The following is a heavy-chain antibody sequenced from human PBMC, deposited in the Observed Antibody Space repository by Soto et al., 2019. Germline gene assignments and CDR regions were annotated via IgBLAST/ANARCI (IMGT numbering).Heavy chain of an antibody. CDR2: IIPMLTVT. D-gene: IGHD2-2*01. Sequence: QVHLEQSGAEVKKPGSSVKVSRKAAGGTFSTYTLIWVRQAPGKGLEWMGRIIPMLTVTNSAQKFQGRVTLTGEKATGTAFMELTSPKSDYTAVYYCSIGSWSAETFDVWGQGTMVTVSS. CDR3: SIGSWSAETFDV. V-gene: IGHV1-69*02. CDR1: GGTFSTYT. J-gene: IGHJ3*01.